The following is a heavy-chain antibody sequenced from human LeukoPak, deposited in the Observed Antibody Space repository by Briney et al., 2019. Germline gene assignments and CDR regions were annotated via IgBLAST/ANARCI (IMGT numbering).Heavy chain of an antibody. D-gene: IGHD2-2*01. V-gene: IGHV3-73*01. CDR2: IRSKANSYAT. J-gene: IGHJ5*02. CDR1: GFTFSGSA. CDR3: TRLYCSSTSCLNWFDP. Sequence: GGSLRLSCAASGFTFSGSAMHWVRQASGKGLEWVGRIRSKANSYATAYAASLKGRFTISREDSKNTAYLQMNSLKTEDTAVYYCTRLYCSSTSCLNWFDPWGQGTLVTVSS.